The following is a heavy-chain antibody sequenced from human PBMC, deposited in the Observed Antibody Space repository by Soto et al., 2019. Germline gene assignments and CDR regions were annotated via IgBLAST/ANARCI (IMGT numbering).Heavy chain of an antibody. CDR3: ARDLKGYCSGGSCVGYYYYYGMDV. CDR1: GGSISSGDYY. CDR2: IYYSGST. Sequence: SETLSLTCTVSGGSISSGDYYWSWIRQPPGKGLEWFGYIYYSGSTYYNPSLKSRVTISVDTSKNQFSLKLSSVTAADTAVYYCARDLKGYCSGGSCVGYYYYYGMDVWGQGTTGTVSS. V-gene: IGHV4-30-4*01. J-gene: IGHJ6*02. D-gene: IGHD2-15*01.